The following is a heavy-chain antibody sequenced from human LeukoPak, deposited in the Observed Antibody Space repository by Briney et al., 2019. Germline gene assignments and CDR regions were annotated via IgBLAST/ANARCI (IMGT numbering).Heavy chain of an antibody. D-gene: IGHD4-11*01. CDR3: ARDIFYSNGYYGMDV. V-gene: IGHV3-21*01. CDR2: ISSSSDYI. Sequence: GGSLRLSCAASGFTFSCYRMNWVRQAPGKGLEWVSSISSSSDYIYYGRFTISRDNAKNSLYLQMNSLRAEDTAVYYCARDIFYSNGYYGMDVWGQGTTVTVSS. CDR1: GFTFSCYR. J-gene: IGHJ6*02.